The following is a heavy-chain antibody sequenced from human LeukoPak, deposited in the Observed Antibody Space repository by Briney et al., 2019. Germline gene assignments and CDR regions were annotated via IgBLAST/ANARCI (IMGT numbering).Heavy chain of an antibody. CDR1: GFTFSDYY. CDR3: ARDRPYYYDSSGYGIDY. J-gene: IGHJ4*02. Sequence: GGSLRLSCAASGFTFSDYYMSWIRQAPGKGLEWVSYISSSGSTIYYADSVKGRFTISRDNAKNSLYLQMNSPRAEDTAVYYCARDRPYYYDSSGYGIDYWGQGTLVTVSS. V-gene: IGHV3-11*01. D-gene: IGHD3-22*01. CDR2: ISSSGSTI.